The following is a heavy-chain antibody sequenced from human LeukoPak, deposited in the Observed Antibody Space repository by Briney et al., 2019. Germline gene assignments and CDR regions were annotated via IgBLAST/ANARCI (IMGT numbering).Heavy chain of an antibody. V-gene: IGHV3-48*03. CDR2: ISSSGTTT. Sequence: GGSLRLSCAASGFSFSVYEMHWVRQAPGKGLEWISDISSSGTTTYYADSVKGRFTISRDNAKNSLYLQMNSLRAEDTAVYYCARGGSPYYYGSGSYSADYYYYYMDVWGKGTTVTVSS. CDR1: GFSFSVYE. D-gene: IGHD3-10*01. CDR3: ARGGSPYYYGSGSYSADYYYYYMDV. J-gene: IGHJ6*03.